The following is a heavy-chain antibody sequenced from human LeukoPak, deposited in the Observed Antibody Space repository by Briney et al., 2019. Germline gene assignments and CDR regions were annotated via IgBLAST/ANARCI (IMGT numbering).Heavy chain of an antibody. CDR3: AKAKDSSGYNDY. CDR2: ISGSGGST. CDR1: GFTFSSYA. V-gene: IGHV3-23*01. D-gene: IGHD3-22*01. J-gene: IGHJ4*02. Sequence: GGSLRLSCAASGFTFSSYAMSWVRQAPGKGLEWVSAISGSGGSTYYADSVKGRFTISRDNSKNTLSLQMNSLRAEDTAVYYCAKAKDSSGYNDYWGQGTLVTVSS.